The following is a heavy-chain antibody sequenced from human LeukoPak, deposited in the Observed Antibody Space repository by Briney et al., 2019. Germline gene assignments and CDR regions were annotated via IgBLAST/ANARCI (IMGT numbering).Heavy chain of an antibody. CDR1: GGSISSYY. CDR3: ARDHSGAGTTPRTWRLDP. Sequence: SETLSLTCTVSGGSISSYYWSWIRQPAGKGLEWIGRIYTSGSTNYNPSLKSRVTMSVDTSKNQFSLKLSSVTAADTAVYYCARDHSGAGTTPRTWRLDPWGQGTLVTVSS. V-gene: IGHV4-4*07. D-gene: IGHD1-1*01. J-gene: IGHJ5*02. CDR2: IYTSGST.